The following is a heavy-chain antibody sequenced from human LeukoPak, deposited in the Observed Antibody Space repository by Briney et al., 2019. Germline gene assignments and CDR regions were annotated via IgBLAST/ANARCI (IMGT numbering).Heavy chain of an antibody. V-gene: IGHV3-48*01. D-gene: IGHD6-6*01. CDR1: GFTFSNAW. Sequence: PGGSLRLSCAASGFTFSNAWMSWVRQAPGKGLEWVSYISSSSSTIYYADSVKGRFTISRDNAKNSLYLQMNSLRAEDTAVYYCARELAARPFDYWGQGTLVTVSS. CDR3: ARELAARPFDY. J-gene: IGHJ4*02. CDR2: ISSSSSTI.